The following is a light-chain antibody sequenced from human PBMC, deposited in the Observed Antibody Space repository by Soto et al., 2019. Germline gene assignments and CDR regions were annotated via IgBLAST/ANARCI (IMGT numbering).Light chain of an antibody. CDR3: QQYNNWPLL. CDR2: GAS. Sequence: EIVMTQSPATLSVSPGERATLSCRASQSVSSNLAWYQQKPGQAPRLLIYGASTRATGIPARFSGSGSGTDFTLTISSLPSEDFAVYYCQQYNNWPLLFGGGTKVEIK. J-gene: IGKJ4*01. CDR1: QSVSSN. V-gene: IGKV3-15*01.